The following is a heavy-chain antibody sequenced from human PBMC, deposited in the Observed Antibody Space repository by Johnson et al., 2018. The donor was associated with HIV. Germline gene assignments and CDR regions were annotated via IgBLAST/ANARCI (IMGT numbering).Heavy chain of an antibody. CDR2: IKQDGSQK. CDR1: GFTFSNAW. D-gene: IGHD7-27*01. CDR3: ARENWGALYI. J-gene: IGHJ3*02. V-gene: IGHV3-7*01. Sequence: VQLVESGGGLVQPGGSLRLSCAASGFTFSNAWMSWVRQAPGKGLEWVANIKQDGSQKYYVDSVKGRFTISRDNAKNSVYFQMNSLRAGDTAVYCCARENWGALYIWGQGTMVTVSS.